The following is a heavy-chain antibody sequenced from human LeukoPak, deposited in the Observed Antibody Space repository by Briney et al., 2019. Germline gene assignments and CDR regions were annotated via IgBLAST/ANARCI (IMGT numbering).Heavy chain of an antibody. V-gene: IGHV1-69*01. CDR2: IIPIFGTA. D-gene: IGHD6-13*01. CDR1: GVTFSSYA. J-gene: IGHJ4*02. Sequence: EASVKVSCKASGVTFSSYAISWVRQAPGQGLEWMGGIIPIFGTANYAQTFQGRVTITADESTSTAYMELSSLRSEHTAVYYCAVMAAAGKSVDWGQRTLVTVSS. CDR3: AVMAAAGKSVD.